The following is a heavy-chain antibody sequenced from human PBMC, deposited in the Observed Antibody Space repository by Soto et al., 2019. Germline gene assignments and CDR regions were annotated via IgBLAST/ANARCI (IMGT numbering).Heavy chain of an antibody. CDR1: GGSFSGYY. CDR2: INHSGST. Sequence: QVQLQQWGAGLLKPSETLSLTCAVYGGSFSGYYWSWIRQPPGKGLEWIGEINHSGSTNYNPSLKRRGTISGDTSKNQFSLKLSSVTAADTAVYYCARGPTYSGSYYYGMDVWGQGTTVTVSS. CDR3: ARGPTYSGSYYYGMDV. D-gene: IGHD1-26*01. V-gene: IGHV4-34*01. J-gene: IGHJ6*02.